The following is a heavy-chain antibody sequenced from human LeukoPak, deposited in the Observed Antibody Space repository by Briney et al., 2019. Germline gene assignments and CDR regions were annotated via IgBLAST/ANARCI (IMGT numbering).Heavy chain of an antibody. D-gene: IGHD3-16*01. CDR2: MNPNSGNT. CDR3: ATGPDYVWGSSPLFAY. CDR1: VYTFTSYD. Sequence: GASVKVSCKASVYTFTSYDINWVRQATGQGLEWMGWMNPNSGNTGYAQKFQGRVTMTRNTSISTAYMELSSLRSEDTAVYYCATGPDYVWGSSPLFAYWRQGTLVTVSS. J-gene: IGHJ4*02. V-gene: IGHV1-8*01.